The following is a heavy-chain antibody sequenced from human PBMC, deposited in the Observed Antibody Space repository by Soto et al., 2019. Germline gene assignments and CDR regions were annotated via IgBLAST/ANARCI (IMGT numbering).Heavy chain of an antibody. D-gene: IGHD3-10*01. CDR1: GGSVGSAAYY. CDR2: IYYSGST. V-gene: IGHV4-61*08. Sequence: SETLSLTCIVSGGSVGSAAYYWSWIRQPPGSALEWIGYIYYSGSTNYNPSLKSRVTISVDTSKNQFSLKLSSVTAADTAVYYCARVTYYGSGSFDAFDIWGQGTMVTVSS. J-gene: IGHJ3*02. CDR3: ARVTYYGSGSFDAFDI.